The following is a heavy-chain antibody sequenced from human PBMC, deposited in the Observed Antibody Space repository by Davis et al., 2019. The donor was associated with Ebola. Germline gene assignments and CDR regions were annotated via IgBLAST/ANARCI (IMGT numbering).Heavy chain of an antibody. V-gene: IGHV1-2*04. CDR1: DTPSPVLL. D-gene: IGHD1-26*01. CDR2: STLTVVA. CDR3: ARGGGSSKRTMGY. J-gene: IGHJ4*02. Sequence: ASVRSPARLLDTPSPVLLSVGCDRPLDKGLSGWDGSTLTVVANYAQKFQGWVTMTRDTSISTAYMELSRLRSDDTAVYYCARGGGSSKRTMGYWGQGTLVTVSS.